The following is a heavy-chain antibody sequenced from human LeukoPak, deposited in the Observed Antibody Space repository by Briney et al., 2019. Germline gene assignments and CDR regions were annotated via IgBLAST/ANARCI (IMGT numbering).Heavy chain of an antibody. CDR2: ISSSSSYI. V-gene: IGHV3-21*01. CDR1: GFTFSSYT. D-gene: IGHD2-2*02. Sequence: PGGSLRLSCAASGFTFSSYTMNWVRQAPGTGLEWVSSISSSSSYIYYADSVKGRFTISRDNAKNSLYLQMNSLRAEDTAVYYCARDPGYCSSTSCYKKVDYYFDYWGQGTLVTVSS. J-gene: IGHJ4*02. CDR3: ARDPGYCSSTSCYKKVDYYFDY.